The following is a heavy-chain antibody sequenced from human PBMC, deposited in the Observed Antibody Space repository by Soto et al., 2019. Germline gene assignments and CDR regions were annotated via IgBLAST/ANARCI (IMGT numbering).Heavy chain of an antibody. CDR2: INVYNGNT. J-gene: IGHJ4*02. Sequence: ASVKVSCKASGYTFTSYGISWVRQAPGQGLEWMGWINVYNGNTNYAQKLQGRVTITRDTSTSTAYMELSSLRSEDTVVYYCARGSGYYYWDDYWGQGTLVTVSS. CDR3: ARGSGYYYWDDY. V-gene: IGHV1-18*01. CDR1: GYTFTSYG. D-gene: IGHD3-22*01.